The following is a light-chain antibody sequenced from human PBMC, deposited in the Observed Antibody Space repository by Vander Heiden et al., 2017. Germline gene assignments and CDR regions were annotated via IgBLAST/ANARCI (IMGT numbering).Light chain of an antibody. J-gene: IGKJ4*01. CDR1: QSVSSD. CDR2: DAA. Sequence: EIVFTQSPATLALSPGERATLSCRASQSVSSDVAWYQQKPGKAPRLLSYDAANRATGIAARFIGSGSGTDFTLTISSLEPEKFAVDYCLQRSNLPVTFGRGTKVDIK. CDR3: LQRSNLPVT. V-gene: IGKV3-11*01.